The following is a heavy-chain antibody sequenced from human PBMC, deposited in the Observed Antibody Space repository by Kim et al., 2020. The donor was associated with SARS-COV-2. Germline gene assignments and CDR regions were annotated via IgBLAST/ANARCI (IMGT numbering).Heavy chain of an antibody. D-gene: IGHD3-22*01. V-gene: IGHV3-23*01. CDR3: AKDLSLVVVTPPGAFDI. J-gene: IGHJ3*02. Sequence: VKGRFTISRDNSKNTLYLQMNSLRAEDTAVYYCAKDLSLVVVTPPGAFDIWGQGTMVTVSS.